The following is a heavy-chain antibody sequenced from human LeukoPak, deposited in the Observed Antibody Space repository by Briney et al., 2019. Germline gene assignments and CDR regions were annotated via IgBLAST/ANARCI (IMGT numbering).Heavy chain of an antibody. Sequence: ASVKVSCKASGYTITSYYMHWVRQAPGQGLEWMGIINPSGGSTSYAQKFQGRVTMTRDTSTSTVYMELSSLRSEDTAVYYCASMPSDYYGSGSYYNWGQGTLVTVSS. V-gene: IGHV1-46*01. J-gene: IGHJ4*02. CDR3: ASMPSDYYGSGSYYN. CDR2: INPSGGST. CDR1: GYTITSYY. D-gene: IGHD3-10*01.